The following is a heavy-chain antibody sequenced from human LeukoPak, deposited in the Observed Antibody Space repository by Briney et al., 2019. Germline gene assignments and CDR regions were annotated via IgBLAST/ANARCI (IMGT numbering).Heavy chain of an antibody. V-gene: IGHV1-18*01. CDR1: GYNFTSYG. CDR3: ARILMVRGVIISWFDP. Sequence: ASVKVSCKASGYNFTSYGISWVRQAPGQGLEWMGWISAYNGNTNYAQKLQGRVTMTTDTSTSTAYMELRSLRSDDTAVYYCARILMVRGVIISWFDPWGQGTLVTVSS. D-gene: IGHD3-10*01. CDR2: ISAYNGNT. J-gene: IGHJ5*02.